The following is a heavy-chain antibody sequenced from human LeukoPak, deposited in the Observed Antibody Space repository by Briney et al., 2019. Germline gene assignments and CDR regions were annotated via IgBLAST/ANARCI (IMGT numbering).Heavy chain of an antibody. CDR1: GGSISSSPYY. J-gene: IGHJ4*02. V-gene: IGHV4-39*01. CDR2: IYYRGNT. Sequence: SETLSLTCTVSGGSISSSPYYWAWIRQPPGRGLEWIGSIYYRGNTYHNPSLKSRVTISVDPSKNQFSLSVISVTAADTAVYFCARPTTGPATQGYDSWGQGILVPVAS. D-gene: IGHD1-1*01. CDR3: ARPTTGPATQGYDS.